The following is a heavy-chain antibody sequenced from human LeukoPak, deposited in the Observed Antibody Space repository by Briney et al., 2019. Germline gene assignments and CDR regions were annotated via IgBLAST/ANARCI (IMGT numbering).Heavy chain of an antibody. J-gene: IGHJ6*03. CDR2: IYYSGST. D-gene: IGHD3-16*02. Sequence: RSSETLSLTCTVSGGSISSYYWSWIRQPPGKGLAWIGYIYYSGSTNYNPSLKSRVTISVDTSKNQFSLKLSSVTAADTAVYYCAKVAGRAFGQVIVSRARCYMDVWGKGTTVTVSS. CDR1: GGSISSYY. CDR3: AKVAGRAFGQVIVSRARCYMDV. V-gene: IGHV4-59*01.